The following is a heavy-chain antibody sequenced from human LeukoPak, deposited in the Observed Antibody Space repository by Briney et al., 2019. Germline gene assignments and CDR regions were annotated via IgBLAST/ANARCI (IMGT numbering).Heavy chain of an antibody. Sequence: GGSLRLSCTASGFTFGDYAMSWVRQAPGKGLEWVGFIRSKAYGGTTEYAASVKGRFTISRDDSKSIAYLQMNSLKTEDTAVYYCTRVGPVGATPFHYYYGMDVWGQGTTVTVSS. V-gene: IGHV3-49*04. J-gene: IGHJ6*02. CDR1: GFTFGDYA. D-gene: IGHD1-26*01. CDR2: IRSKAYGGTT. CDR3: TRVGPVGATPFHYYYGMDV.